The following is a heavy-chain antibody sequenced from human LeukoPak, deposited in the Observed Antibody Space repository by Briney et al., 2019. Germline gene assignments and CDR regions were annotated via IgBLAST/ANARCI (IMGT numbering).Heavy chain of an antibody. CDR1: GFIFSGYW. CDR2: MKQDGSET. J-gene: IGHJ6*02. V-gene: IGHV3-7*01. Sequence: GGSLRLSCAASGFIFSGYWMSWVRQAPGKGLEWVANMKQDGSETYYVNSVKGRFTISRDNAKNSLYLEMNNLRAEDTAVYYCARDSLFGVVISSPNPNYGMDVWGQGTTVTVSS. D-gene: IGHD3-3*01. CDR3: ARDSLFGVVISSPNPNYGMDV.